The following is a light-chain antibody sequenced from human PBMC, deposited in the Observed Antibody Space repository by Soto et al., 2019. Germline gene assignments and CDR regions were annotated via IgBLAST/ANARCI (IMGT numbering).Light chain of an antibody. CDR2: GAS. J-gene: IGKJ5*01. V-gene: IGKV3-15*01. CDR3: QQYNNWPPIT. Sequence: EIVMTKSPATLSVSPGERATLSCRSSQSVSSNLAWYQQKPGQAPRLLIYGASNRATGTPDRFSGSGSGTEFTLTIRRLQSEDFAVYYCQQYNNWPPITCGQWKRLEI. CDR1: QSVSSN.